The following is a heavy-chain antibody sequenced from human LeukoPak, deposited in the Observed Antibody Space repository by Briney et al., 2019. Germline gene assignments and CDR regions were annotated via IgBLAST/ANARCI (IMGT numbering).Heavy chain of an antibody. CDR1: GYTFSGYY. CDR2: INPNSGAT. J-gene: IGHJ4*02. D-gene: IGHD5-18*01. V-gene: IGHV1-2*02. Sequence: ASAKVSCKASGYTFSGYYIHWVRQAPGQGLEWMGWINPNSGATNYAQKFQGRVTITRDTSISTAYMELRRLKSDDTAVYYCARADLVYGYAVYWGQGTLVTVSS. CDR3: ARADLVYGYAVY.